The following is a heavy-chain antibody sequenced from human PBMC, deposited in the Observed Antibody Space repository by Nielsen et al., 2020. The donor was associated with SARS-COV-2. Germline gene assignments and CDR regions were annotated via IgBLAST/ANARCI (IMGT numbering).Heavy chain of an antibody. CDR1: GGSISDDY. CDR2: IYYNGNT. J-gene: IGHJ4*02. V-gene: IGHV4-59*01. D-gene: IGHD1-1*01. CDR3: ATDGFSFGTFDY. Sequence: SETLSLTCTVSGGSISDDYWSWIRQPPGRGLEWIGYIYYNGNTNYNPSLKSRVTISVDTSKKNFSLKLSSVTAADTAVYYCATDGFSFGTFDYWGQGALVTVSS.